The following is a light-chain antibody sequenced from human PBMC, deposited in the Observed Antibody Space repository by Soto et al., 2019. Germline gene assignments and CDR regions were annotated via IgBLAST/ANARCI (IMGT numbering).Light chain of an antibody. CDR3: QEYHGYTWT. CDR2: DAS. CDR1: QSIRNW. V-gene: IGKV1-5*01. J-gene: IGKJ1*01. Sequence: DLQLTQSPSTLSASVGDRATITCRTSQSIRNWVAWYQQKPGKAPKLLIFDASSLQSGVPSRFSGSGSGTEFTLTISSLQPDDFATYYCQEYHGYTWTFGQGTKVEIK.